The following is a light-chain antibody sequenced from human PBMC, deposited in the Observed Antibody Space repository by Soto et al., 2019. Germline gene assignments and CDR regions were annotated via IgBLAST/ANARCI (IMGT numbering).Light chain of an antibody. J-gene: IGKJ3*01. V-gene: IGKV1-27*01. CDR2: AAS. CDR1: QAISNY. CDR3: QKYNSAPFI. Sequence: DVQMTQSPTSLSASVGDRVTITCRASQAISNYVAWYRQKPGHFPDLLIYAASTLHSGVPSRFSGSGSGIDFTLTISSLQPEDVATYFCQKYNSAPFIFGPGTKVHIK.